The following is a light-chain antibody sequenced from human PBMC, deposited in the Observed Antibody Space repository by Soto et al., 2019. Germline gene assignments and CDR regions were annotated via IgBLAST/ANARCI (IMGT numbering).Light chain of an antibody. Sequence: IQLTQSPSSLSASVGDRVTITCRASQGISSFLAWYQQKPGRAPKLLIYGASTLQSGVPSRFSGSGSGTEFTLTISSLQPEDFATYDCQQLNSFPISFGPGTKVEIQ. CDR1: QGISSF. CDR2: GAS. J-gene: IGKJ3*01. V-gene: IGKV1-9*01. CDR3: QQLNSFPIS.